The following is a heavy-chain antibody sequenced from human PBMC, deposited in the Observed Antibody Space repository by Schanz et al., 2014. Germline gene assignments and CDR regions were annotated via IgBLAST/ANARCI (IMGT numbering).Heavy chain of an antibody. CDR1: GFTFTNYA. J-gene: IGHJ4*02. V-gene: IGHV3-23*01. D-gene: IGHD3-3*01. CDR3: ARGVRIDY. CDR2: IGGSGDST. Sequence: EVQLLESGGGFVQPGGSLRLSCVASGFTFTNYAMTWVRQAPGKGLEWVSGIGGSGDSTHYADSVRGRFAISRDNSKNTLYLQENRLRAEDTAVYFCARGVRIDYWGQGTLVTVSS.